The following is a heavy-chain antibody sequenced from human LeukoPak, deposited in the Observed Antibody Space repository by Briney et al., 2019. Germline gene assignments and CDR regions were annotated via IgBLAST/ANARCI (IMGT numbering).Heavy chain of an antibody. CDR3: ARDRADYDFWSGYSQPNWFDP. J-gene: IGHJ5*02. V-gene: IGHV3-33*01. Sequence: GGSLRLSCAASGFTFSSYGMHWVRQAPGKGLEWVAVIWYDGSNKYYADSVKGRFTISRDNSKNTLYLQMNSLRAEDTAVYYCARDRADYDFWSGYSQPNWFDPWGQGTLVTVSS. D-gene: IGHD3-3*01. CDR1: GFTFSSYG. CDR2: IWYDGSNK.